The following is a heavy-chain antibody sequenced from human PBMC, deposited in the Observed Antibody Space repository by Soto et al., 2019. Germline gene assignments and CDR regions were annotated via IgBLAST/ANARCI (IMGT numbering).Heavy chain of an antibody. CDR3: AYGGRCDY. V-gene: IGHV3-48*03. D-gene: IGHD1-26*01. CDR2: ISTSGSTI. Sequence: EVQLVESGGGLVQPGGSLRLSCAASGFSFNTYEMNWVRQAAGKGLEWVSYISTSGSTIYYADSVKGRFTISRDNGKNSRYLQMNGLRAEDTAVYYWAYGGRCDYWGQGTQVTVSS. J-gene: IGHJ4*02. CDR1: GFSFNTYE.